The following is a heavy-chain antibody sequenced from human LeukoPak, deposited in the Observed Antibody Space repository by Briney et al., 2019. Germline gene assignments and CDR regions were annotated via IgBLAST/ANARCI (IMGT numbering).Heavy chain of an antibody. J-gene: IGHJ4*02. CDR3: TTGYCSRTSCYYFDY. Sequence: PGGSLRLSCAASGFTFSNAWMSWVRQAAGKVLEGVGRIKSKTDGGTTDYAAPVKGRFTISRDDSKNTLYLQMNSLKTEDTAVYYCTTGYCSRTSCYYFDYWGQGTLVTVSS. V-gene: IGHV3-15*01. CDR1: GFTFSNAW. CDR2: IKSKTDGGTT. D-gene: IGHD2-2*01.